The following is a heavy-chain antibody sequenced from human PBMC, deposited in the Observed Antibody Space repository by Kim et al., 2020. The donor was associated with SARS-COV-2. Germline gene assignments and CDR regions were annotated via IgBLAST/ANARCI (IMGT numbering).Heavy chain of an antibody. CDR1: GFTFSHYG. V-gene: IGHV3-30*18. CDR2: ISNDGANK. J-gene: IGHJ4*02. Sequence: GGSLRLSCAVSGFTFSHYGMHWVRQAPGKGLEWVAVISNDGANKDYPDSLKGRFTISRDNSKNTLFLQMNSLRLEDTGVYYCAKEADYDISTGYYEDHFDYWGQGTLVTVSS. D-gene: IGHD3-9*01. CDR3: AKEADYDISTGYYEDHFDY.